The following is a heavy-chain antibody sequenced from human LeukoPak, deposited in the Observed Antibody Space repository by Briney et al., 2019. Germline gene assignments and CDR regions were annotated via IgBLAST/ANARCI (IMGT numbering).Heavy chain of an antibody. CDR1: GGSTSSSNW. D-gene: IGHD6-19*01. CDR3: ARVQQWLVLGWFDP. Sequence: PSETLSLTCAVSGGSTSSSNWWSWVRQPPGKGLEWIGEIYHSGSTNYNPSLKSRVTISVDKSKNQFSLKLSSVTAADTAVYYCARVQQWLVLGWFDPWGQGTLVTVSS. J-gene: IGHJ5*02. CDR2: IYHSGST. V-gene: IGHV4-4*02.